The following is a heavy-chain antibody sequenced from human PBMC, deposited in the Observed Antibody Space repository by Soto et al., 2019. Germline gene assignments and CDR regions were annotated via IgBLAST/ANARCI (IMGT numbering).Heavy chain of an antibody. V-gene: IGHV3-66*01. D-gene: IGHD2-15*01. CDR3: ARTCSGGTCSFDY. Sequence: EVQLVESGGGLVQPGGSLRLSCAASGFTVSSNYKSWVRQAPGKGLEWVSVIYSGGSTYYADSVKGRFTISRDNSENTLYLQMNSLRAEETAVYYCARTCSGGTCSFDYWGQGTLVTVSS. CDR2: IYSGGST. J-gene: IGHJ4*02. CDR1: GFTVSSNY.